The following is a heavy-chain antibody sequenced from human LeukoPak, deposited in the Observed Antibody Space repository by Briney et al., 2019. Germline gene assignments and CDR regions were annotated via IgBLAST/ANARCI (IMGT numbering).Heavy chain of an antibody. J-gene: IGHJ6*03. CDR2: IWYDGSNK. Sequence: QSGGSLRLPCAASGFTLSSYGMRWVRQAPGKGLEWVAVIWYDGSNKYYADSVKGRFTISRDNSKNTLYLQMNSLRAEDTAVYYCASLRGYSYGLFYYYMDVWGKGTTVTVSS. D-gene: IGHD5-18*01. V-gene: IGHV3-33*01. CDR1: GFTLSSYG. CDR3: ASLRGYSYGLFYYYMDV.